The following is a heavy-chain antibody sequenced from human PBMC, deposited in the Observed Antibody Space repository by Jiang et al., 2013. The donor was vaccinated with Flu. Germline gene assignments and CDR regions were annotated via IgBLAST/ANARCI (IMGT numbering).Heavy chain of an antibody. V-gene: IGHV3-64D*06. J-gene: IGHJ4*02. Sequence: VQLVESGGGLVQPGGSLRLSCSASGFTFSSYAMHWVRQAPGKGLEYVSAISSNGGSTYYADSVKGRFTISRDNSKNTLYLQMSSLRAEDTAVYYCVKDMSSGWPRSPGLDYWGQGTLVTVSS. CDR1: GFTFSSYA. D-gene: IGHD6-19*01. CDR2: ISSNGGST. CDR3: VKDMSSGWPRSPGLDY.